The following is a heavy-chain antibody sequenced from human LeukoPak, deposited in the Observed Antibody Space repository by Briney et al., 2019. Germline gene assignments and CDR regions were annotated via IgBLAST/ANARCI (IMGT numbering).Heavy chain of an antibody. CDR3: TRDGGSWSHLDY. V-gene: IGHV3-73*01. Sequence: GGSVTLPCEGSGFIFSECAIHWVRQASGKGLEWVGRIDTRGKGSATAYAASVRGRFTLSRDDSKSTAYLQMSSLKTEDTAAYFCTRDGGSWSHLDYWGQADLASVSS. J-gene: IGHJ4*02. CDR1: GFIFSECA. CDR2: IDTRGKGSAT. D-gene: IGHD1-26*01.